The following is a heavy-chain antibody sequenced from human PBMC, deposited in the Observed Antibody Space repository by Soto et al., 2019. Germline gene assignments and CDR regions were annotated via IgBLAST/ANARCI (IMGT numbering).Heavy chain of an antibody. D-gene: IGHD2-2*01. CDR1: GFTFSSYA. CDR3: AKTKYQLPYYYYYYMDV. J-gene: IGHJ6*03. CDR2: ISGSGGST. V-gene: IGHV3-23*01. Sequence: EVQLLESGGGLVQPGGSLRLSCAASGFTFSSYAMSWVRQAPGKGLEWVSAISGSGGSTYYADSVKGRFTISGDNSKNTLYLQMNSLRAEDTAVYYCAKTKYQLPYYYYYYMDVWGKGTTVTVSS.